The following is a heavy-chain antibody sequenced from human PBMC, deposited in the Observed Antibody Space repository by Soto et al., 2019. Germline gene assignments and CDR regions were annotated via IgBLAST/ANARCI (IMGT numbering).Heavy chain of an antibody. J-gene: IGHJ4*02. V-gene: IGHV1-18*04. D-gene: IGHD6-19*01. CDR3: ARGRGWRDY. CDR2: ISAYNGNT. CDR1: GYTFTSYG. Sequence: ASVKVSCKASGYTFTSYGISWVRQAPGQGLEWMGWISAYNGNTNYAQKLQGRVTMTRNTSISTAYMELSSLTSEDTAVYYCARGRGWRDYWGQGTLVTVSS.